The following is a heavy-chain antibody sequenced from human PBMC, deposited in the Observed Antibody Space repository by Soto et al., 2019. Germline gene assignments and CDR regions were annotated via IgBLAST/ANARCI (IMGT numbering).Heavy chain of an antibody. CDR1: SGSISSSNW. CDR2: IYHSGST. J-gene: IGHJ3*02. CDR3: ARRYCSGGSCYGPPDAFDI. Sequence: QVQLQESGPGLVKPSGTLSLTCAVSSGSISSSNWWSWVRQPPGKGLEWIGEIYHSGSTNYNPSLKSRVTISVDKSKNQFSLKLSSVTAADTAVYYCARRYCSGGSCYGPPDAFDIWGQGTMVTVSS. V-gene: IGHV4-4*02. D-gene: IGHD2-15*01.